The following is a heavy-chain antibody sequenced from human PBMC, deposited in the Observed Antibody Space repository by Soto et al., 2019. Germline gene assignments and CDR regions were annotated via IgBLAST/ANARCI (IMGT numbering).Heavy chain of an antibody. J-gene: IGHJ6*02. CDR2: ISYDGSNK. Sequence: GGSLRLSCAASGFTFSSYAMHWVRQAPGKGLEWVAVISYDGSNKYYADSVKGRFTISRDNSKNTLYLQMNSLRAEDTAVYYCARDFEHHYYYGMDVWGQGTTVTVSS. V-gene: IGHV3-30-3*01. CDR3: ARDFEHHYYYGMDV. CDR1: GFTFSSYA.